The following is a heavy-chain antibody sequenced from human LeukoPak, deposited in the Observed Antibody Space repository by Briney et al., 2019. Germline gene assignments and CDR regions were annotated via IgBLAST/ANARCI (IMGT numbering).Heavy chain of an antibody. D-gene: IGHD2-15*01. J-gene: IGHJ5*02. CDR3: ARVPQGGSNPDWFDP. Sequence: SVKVSCKASGDTFSDYAISWVRQAPGPGLERMGRIIPILRLANYAQKFQGRVTITADKSTSTVYMELSSLRSEDTAVYYCARVPQGGSNPDWFDPWGQGTLVTVSS. CDR1: GDTFSDYA. CDR2: IIPILRLA. V-gene: IGHV1-69*04.